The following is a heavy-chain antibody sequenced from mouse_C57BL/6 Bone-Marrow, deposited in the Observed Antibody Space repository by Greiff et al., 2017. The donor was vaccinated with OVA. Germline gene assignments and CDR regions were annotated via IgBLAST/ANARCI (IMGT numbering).Heavy chain of an antibody. CDR2: IHPNSGST. CDR3: ARGDYGTSYWYCDV. Sequence: QVHVKQSGAELVKPGASVKLSCKASGYTFTSYWMHWVKQRPGQGLEWIGMIHPNSGSTNYNEKFKSKATLTVDKSSSTAYMQLSSLTSEDSAVYYCARGDYGTSYWYCDVWGTGTTVTVSS. V-gene: IGHV1-64*01. D-gene: IGHD1-2*01. CDR1: GYTFTSYW. J-gene: IGHJ1*03.